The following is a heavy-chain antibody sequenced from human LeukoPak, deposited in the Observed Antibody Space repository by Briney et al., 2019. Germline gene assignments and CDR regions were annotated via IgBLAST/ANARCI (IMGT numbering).Heavy chain of an antibody. V-gene: IGHV4-30-2*01. Sequence: SETLSLTCTVSGGSISSGGHSWSWIRQPPGKGLEWIGYIYHSGSGSTYYNPSLKSRVTISIDKSKNQFSLKLNSVTAADTAVYYCARNRDALDIWGQGTMVTVSS. J-gene: IGHJ3*02. CDR1: GGSISSGGHS. D-gene: IGHD2/OR15-2a*01. CDR2: IYHSGSGST. CDR3: ARNRDALDI.